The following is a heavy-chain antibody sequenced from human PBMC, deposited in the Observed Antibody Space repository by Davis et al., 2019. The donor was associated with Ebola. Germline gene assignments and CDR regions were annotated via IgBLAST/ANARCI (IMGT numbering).Heavy chain of an antibody. CDR1: APSSSGYY. CDR2: INDMGRT. CDR3: ARVSTFFPRFDA. Sequence: PSQTLSPTCPLYAPSSSGYYWSWNRQPPGKGLEWIGEINDMGRTNYNPSLKSRITISIDTSRNQFSLKLTSVTAADTAVYYCARVSTFFPRFDAWGQGTLVTVSS. V-gene: IGHV4-34*01. J-gene: IGHJ5*02. D-gene: IGHD2/OR15-2a*01.